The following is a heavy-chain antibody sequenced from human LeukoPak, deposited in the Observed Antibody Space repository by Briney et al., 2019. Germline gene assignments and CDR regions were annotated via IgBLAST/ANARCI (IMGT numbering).Heavy chain of an antibody. V-gene: IGHV1-46*01. Sequence: ASVKVSCKASGYTFTSYYMHWVRQAPGQGLEWMGIINPMGGITSYAQKFQGRVTMTRDTSTSTVYMELSSLRSEDTAVYYCAREVVPAAMPFRYYYYYMEVWGKGTTVTASS. CDR2: INPMGGIT. CDR3: AREVVPAAMPFRYYYYYMEV. CDR1: GYTFTSYY. D-gene: IGHD2-2*01. J-gene: IGHJ6*03.